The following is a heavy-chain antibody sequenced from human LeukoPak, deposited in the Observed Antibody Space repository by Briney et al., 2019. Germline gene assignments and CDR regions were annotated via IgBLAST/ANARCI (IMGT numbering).Heavy chain of an antibody. CDR1: GGTFSSYA. J-gene: IGHJ3*02. D-gene: IGHD6-19*01. CDR2: ISPYSGNR. V-gene: IGHV1-18*01. Sequence: GSSVKVSCKASGGTFSSYAISWVRQAPGQGLEWMGWISPYSGNRNYAQKFQGRVTMTTDTSTSTAYMELRSLRSDDTAVYYCARDKYGSHAFDIWGQGTMVTVSS. CDR3: ARDKYGSHAFDI.